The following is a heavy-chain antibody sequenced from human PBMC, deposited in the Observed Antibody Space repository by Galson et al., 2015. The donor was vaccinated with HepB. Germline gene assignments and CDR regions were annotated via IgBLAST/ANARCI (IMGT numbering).Heavy chain of an antibody. D-gene: IGHD1-26*01. Sequence: QSGAEVKKPGASVKVSCKASGGTFSNYAIIWVRQAPGQGLEWMGRIIPILDIANYAQTFQGRVTITADKSTSTTYVKLSSLRSEDTAVYYCGEGNDAFDIWGQGTMVTVSS. J-gene: IGHJ3*02. CDR1: GGTFSNYA. CDR2: IIPILDIA. V-gene: IGHV1-69*04. CDR3: GEGNDAFDI.